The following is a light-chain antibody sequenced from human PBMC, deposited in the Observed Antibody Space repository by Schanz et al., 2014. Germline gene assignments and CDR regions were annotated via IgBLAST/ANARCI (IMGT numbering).Light chain of an antibody. CDR2: DAS. CDR1: QRVSSY. V-gene: IGKV3-11*01. J-gene: IGKJ4*01. CDR3: QQRSNWPPFLT. Sequence: EIVLTQSPATLSLSPGERATLSCRASQRVSSYLAWYQQKPGQAPRLLIYDASNRATGIPARFSGSGSGTGFTLTISRLEPDDFAVYYCQQRSNWPPFLTFGGGTKVEIK.